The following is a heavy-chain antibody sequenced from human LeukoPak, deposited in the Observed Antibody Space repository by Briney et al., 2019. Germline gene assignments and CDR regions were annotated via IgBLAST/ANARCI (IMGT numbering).Heavy chain of an antibody. CDR3: AGSDTTGYSPREWDYWYFDL. V-gene: IGHV3-21*01. CDR1: EFTFSTYS. D-gene: IGHD3-9*01. Sequence: GGSLRLSCAASEFTFSTYSMNCARQAPGKGLEGVSSISSCSTYIYYADSVKGRFTISRDNAKNSLYLQMNSLRAEDPAVYFCAGSDTTGYSPREWDYWYFDLWGRGTLVTVSS. J-gene: IGHJ2*01. CDR2: ISSCSTYI.